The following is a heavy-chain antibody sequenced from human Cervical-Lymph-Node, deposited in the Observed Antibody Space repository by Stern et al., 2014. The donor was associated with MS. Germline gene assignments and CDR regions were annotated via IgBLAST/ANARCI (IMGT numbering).Heavy chain of an antibody. J-gene: IGHJ4*02. CDR3: AREGSGSSPFDY. D-gene: IGHD1-26*01. CDR2: IYYSGST. V-gene: IGHV4-31*03. CDR1: GGSISSGGYY. Sequence: VQLLESGPGLVKPSQTLSLTCTVSGGSISSGGYYWSWIRQHPGKGLEWIGYIYYSGSTYYNPSLKSRVTISVDTSKNQFSLKLSSVTAADTAVYYCAREGSGSSPFDYWGQGTLVTVSS.